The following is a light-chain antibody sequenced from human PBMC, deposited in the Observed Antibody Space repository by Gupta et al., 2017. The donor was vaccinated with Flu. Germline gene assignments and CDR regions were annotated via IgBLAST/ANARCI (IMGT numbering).Light chain of an antibody. Sequence: EIVLTQSPATLSLSPGERATLSCRASQSVSSYLAWYQQKPGQAPRLLIYDASNRATGIPARFSGSVSGTDFTLTISSLEPEEFAVYYGQQRSNWPPTFGQGTKLEIK. CDR2: DAS. CDR3: QQRSNWPPT. J-gene: IGKJ2*01. V-gene: IGKV3-11*01. CDR1: QSVSSY.